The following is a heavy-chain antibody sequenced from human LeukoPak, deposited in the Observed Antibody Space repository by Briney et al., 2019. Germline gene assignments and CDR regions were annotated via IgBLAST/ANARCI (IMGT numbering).Heavy chain of an antibody. Sequence: PGGSLRLSCAASGFSFSNFWMHWGCQAPGEGLVWVSRISPDGSETTYADSVKGRFTISRDNAKNTLYLQLSSLRAEDTAVYYCARDMWGSFDYWGQGALVTVSS. V-gene: IGHV3-74*01. J-gene: IGHJ4*02. CDR1: GFSFSNFW. CDR3: ARDMWGSFDY. CDR2: ISPDGSET. D-gene: IGHD7-27*01.